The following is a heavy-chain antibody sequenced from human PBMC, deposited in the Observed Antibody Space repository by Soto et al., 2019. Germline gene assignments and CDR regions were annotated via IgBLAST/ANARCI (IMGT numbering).Heavy chain of an antibody. Sequence: QVQLQESGPGLVKPSGTLSLTCAVSGDSVSSPYYWCWVRQSPGKGLGWIGEVFHTRTSSYNPSLRSRVTISMDKSINRFSLDLSSVTAADTAVYYCARSAGWYAIHAWGPGTLVIVSS. CDR2: VFHTRTS. CDR1: GDSVSSPYY. J-gene: IGHJ4*02. V-gene: IGHV4-4*02. CDR3: ARSAGWYAIHA. D-gene: IGHD6-19*01.